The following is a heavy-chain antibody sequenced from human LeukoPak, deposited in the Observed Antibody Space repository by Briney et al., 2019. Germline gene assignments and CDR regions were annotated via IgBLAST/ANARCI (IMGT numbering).Heavy chain of an antibody. J-gene: IGHJ4*02. CDR3: ARGIAAAGTQGD. D-gene: IGHD6-13*01. Sequence: SGGSLRLSCAASGFTFSSYSMNWVRQAPGKGLEWVSSISSSSYIYYADSVKGRFTISRDNAKNSLYLQMNSLRAEDTAVYYCARGIAAAGTQGDWGQGTLVTVSS. CDR1: GFTFSSYS. V-gene: IGHV3-21*01. CDR2: ISSSSYI.